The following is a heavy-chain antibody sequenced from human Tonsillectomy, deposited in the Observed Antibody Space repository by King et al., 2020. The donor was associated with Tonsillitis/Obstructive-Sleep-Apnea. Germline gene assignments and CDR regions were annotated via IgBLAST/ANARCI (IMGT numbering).Heavy chain of an antibody. CDR2: ISYDGSNR. Sequence: VQLVESGGGVVQPGRSLRLSCAASGFTFSSYAMHWVRQAPGRGLEWVAVISYDGSNRYYADSVKGRFNISRDNSKNTLYLQINSLRPEDTAVYYCARGGGLWFGALLPYGGYMDVWGKGTTVTVSS. V-gene: IGHV3-30*04. CDR1: GFTFSSYA. D-gene: IGHD3-10*01. J-gene: IGHJ6*03. CDR3: ARGGGLWFGALLPYGGYMDV.